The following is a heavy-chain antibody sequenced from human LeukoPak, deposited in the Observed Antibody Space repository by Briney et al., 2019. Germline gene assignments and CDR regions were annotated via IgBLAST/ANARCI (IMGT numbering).Heavy chain of an antibody. CDR1: GGSISSSSYY. CDR2: IYYSGST. D-gene: IGHD6-6*01. Sequence: SETLSLTCTVSGGSISSSSYYWGWIRQPPGKGLEWIGSIYYSGSTYYNPSLKSRVTISVDTSKNQFSLKLSSVTAADTAVYYCARVSIGGGGDYWGQGTLVTVSS. CDR3: ARVSIGGGGDY. J-gene: IGHJ4*02. V-gene: IGHV4-39*07.